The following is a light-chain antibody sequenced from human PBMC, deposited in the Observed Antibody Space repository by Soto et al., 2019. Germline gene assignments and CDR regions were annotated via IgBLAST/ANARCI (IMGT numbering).Light chain of an antibody. CDR3: QHYCSSPWT. CDR1: QSVSSSY. V-gene: IGKV3-20*01. CDR2: GAS. J-gene: IGKJ1*01. Sequence: EIVLTQSPGTLSLSPGERATLSCRASQSVSSSYLAWYQQKPGQAPRLLIYGASSSATGIPDRFSGSGSGTDFTLTISRLEPEDFAVYYCQHYCSSPWTFGQVTKVDIK.